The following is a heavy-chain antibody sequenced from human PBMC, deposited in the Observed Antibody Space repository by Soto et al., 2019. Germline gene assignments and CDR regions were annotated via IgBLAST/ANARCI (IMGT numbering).Heavy chain of an antibody. CDR2: ISGGGDAA. CDR3: ARKILGSTTRPNYWYFDL. Sequence: EVQVLESGGGLVQPGGSLRLSCAGSGFTFINYAMNWVRQAPGKGLEWVSPISGGGDAAFFPDSVRGRFTISRDNSKNTVTLQMNSLGVDDTAVYYCARKILGSTTRPNYWYFDLWGRGTLLTVSS. D-gene: IGHD7-27*01. CDR1: GFTFINYA. V-gene: IGHV3-23*01. J-gene: IGHJ2*01.